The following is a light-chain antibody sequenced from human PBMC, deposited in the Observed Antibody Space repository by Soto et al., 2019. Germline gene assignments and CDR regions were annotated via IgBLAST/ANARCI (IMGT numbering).Light chain of an antibody. CDR1: QTLLYSSNNKNY. J-gene: IGKJ5*01. V-gene: IGKV4-1*01. CDR3: QQYYSDPLT. Sequence: DIVLTQSPDSLAVSLGERATINCKSSQTLLYSSNNKNYLAWYQQKPRQPPKLLIYWASTRQSGVPDRFSASRSGTDFTLSISSLQAADVAVYFCQQYYSDPLTFGQGTRLEIK. CDR2: WAS.